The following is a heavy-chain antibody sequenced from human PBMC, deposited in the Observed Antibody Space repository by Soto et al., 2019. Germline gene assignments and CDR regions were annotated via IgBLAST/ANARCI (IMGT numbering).Heavy chain of an antibody. CDR2: IYYSGST. J-gene: IGHJ4*02. CDR1: GGSISSYY. Sequence: SETLSLTCTVSGGSISSYYWSWIRQPPGKGLEWIGYIYYSGSTNYNPSLKSRVTISVDTSKNQFSLKLSSVTAADTAVYYCARVRYYYDSSGYETPYYFDYWGQGTLVTVSS. D-gene: IGHD3-22*01. CDR3: ARVRYYYDSSGYETPYYFDY. V-gene: IGHV4-59*01.